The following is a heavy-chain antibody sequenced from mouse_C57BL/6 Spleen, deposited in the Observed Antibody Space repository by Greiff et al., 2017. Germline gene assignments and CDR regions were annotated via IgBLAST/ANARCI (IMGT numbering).Heavy chain of an antibody. V-gene: IGHV3-6*01. CDR2: ISYDGSN. J-gene: IGHJ4*01. Sequence: DVQLQESGPGLVKPSQSLSLTCSVTGYSITSGYYWNWIRQFPGNKLEWMGYISYDGSNNYNPSLKNRISITRDTSKNQFFLKLNSVTTEDTATYYCARAPHYYGSSRYAMDYWGQGTSVTVSS. CDR3: ARAPHYYGSSRYAMDY. D-gene: IGHD1-1*01. CDR1: GYSITSGYY.